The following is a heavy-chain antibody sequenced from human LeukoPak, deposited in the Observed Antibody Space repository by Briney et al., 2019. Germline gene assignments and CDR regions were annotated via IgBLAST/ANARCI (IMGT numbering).Heavy chain of an antibody. Sequence: ASVKVSCKASGYTFTSYYMHWVRHAPGQGLEWMGIINPSGGSTSYAQKFQGRVTMTRDMSTSTVYMELSSLRSEDTAVYYCARDRGSLGYCSSTSCYRFDPWGQGTLVTVSP. CDR1: GYTFTSYY. CDR2: INPSGGST. CDR3: ARDRGSLGYCSSTSCYRFDP. V-gene: IGHV1-46*01. D-gene: IGHD2-2*01. J-gene: IGHJ5*02.